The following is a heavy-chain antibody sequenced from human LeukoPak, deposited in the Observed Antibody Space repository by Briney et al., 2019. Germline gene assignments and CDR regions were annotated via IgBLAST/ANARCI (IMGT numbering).Heavy chain of an antibody. CDR3: ASLIWGGGFDI. J-gene: IGHJ3*02. CDR2: IKQDGSEI. V-gene: IGHV3-7*01. D-gene: IGHD3-16*01. Sequence: PGGSLRLSCTASGFTFSTYWMSWVRQAQGKGLEWVANIKQDGSEIYYVDSVKGRFTISRDNAKNSLNLQMNNLRAEDTAVYYCASLIWGGGFDIWGQGTMVTVSS. CDR1: GFTFSTYW.